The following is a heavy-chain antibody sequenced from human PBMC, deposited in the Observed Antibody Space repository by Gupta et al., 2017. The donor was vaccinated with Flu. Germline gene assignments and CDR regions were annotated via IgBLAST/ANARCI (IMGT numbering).Heavy chain of an antibody. CDR2: IRSKAYGGTT. Sequence: EVQLVESGGGLVQPGRSLRLSCTASGFTFGDYAMSWVRQAPGKGLEWVGFIRSKAYGGTTEYAASVKGRFTISRDDSKSIAYLQMNSLKTEDTAVYYCTRDRWLVVVPAAMYYYYGMDVWGQGTTVTVSS. CDR3: TRDRWLVVVPAAMYYYYGMDV. V-gene: IGHV3-49*04. J-gene: IGHJ6*02. D-gene: IGHD2-2*01. CDR1: GFTFGDYA.